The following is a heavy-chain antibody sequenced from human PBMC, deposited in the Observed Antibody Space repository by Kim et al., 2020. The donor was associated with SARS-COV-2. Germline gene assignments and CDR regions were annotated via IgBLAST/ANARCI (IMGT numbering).Heavy chain of an antibody. V-gene: IGHV5-10-1*01. CDR2: IDPSDSYT. Sequence: GESLKISCKGSGYSFTSYWISWVRQMPGKGLEWMGRIDPSDSYTNYSPSFQGHVTISADKSISTAYLQWSSLKASDTAMYYCARLEWLSSYYYYGMDVWGQGTTVTVSS. D-gene: IGHD3-3*01. CDR3: ARLEWLSSYYYYGMDV. CDR1: GYSFTSYW. J-gene: IGHJ6*02.